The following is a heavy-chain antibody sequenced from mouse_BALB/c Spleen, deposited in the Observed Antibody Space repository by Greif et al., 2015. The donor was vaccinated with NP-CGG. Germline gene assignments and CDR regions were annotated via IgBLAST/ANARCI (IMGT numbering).Heavy chain of an antibody. CDR2: IYPGDGDT. Sequence: VQLQQSGAELVRPGSSVKISCKASGYAFSSYWMNWVKQRPGQGLEWIGQIYPGDGDTNYNGKFKGKATLTADKSSSTAYMQLSSLTSEDSAVYFCARFSYGNYVNYAMDYWGQGTSVTVSS. V-gene: IGHV1-80*01. CDR1: GYAFSSYW. J-gene: IGHJ4*01. D-gene: IGHD2-10*02. CDR3: ARFSYGNYVNYAMDY.